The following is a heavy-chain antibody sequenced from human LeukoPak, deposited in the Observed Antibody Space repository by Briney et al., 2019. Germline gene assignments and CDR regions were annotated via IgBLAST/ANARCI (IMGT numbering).Heavy chain of an antibody. V-gene: IGHV3-23*01. D-gene: IGHD5-18*01. J-gene: IGHJ4*02. Sequence: GGSLRLSCAASGFTFSSYAMSWVRQAPGKGLEWVSAISGSGGNTYYADSVKGRFTISRDNSKNTLYLQMNSLRAEDTAVYYCAKDRGYSYGFPHYYFDYWGQGTLVTVSS. CDR2: ISGSGGNT. CDR3: AKDRGYSYGFPHYYFDY. CDR1: GFTFSSYA.